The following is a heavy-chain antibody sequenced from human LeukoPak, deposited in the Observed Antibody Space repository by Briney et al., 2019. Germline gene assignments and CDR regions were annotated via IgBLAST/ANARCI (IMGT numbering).Heavy chain of an antibody. J-gene: IGHJ4*02. CDR2: IKAKTDGGTT. D-gene: IGHD1-14*01. CDR1: GFTFSNAW. V-gene: IGHV3-15*01. CDR3: ATDVPSPLAQIDY. Sequence: GGSLRLSCAAPGFTFSNAWMSWVRQAPGKGLEWVARIKAKTDGGTTDYAAPVKGRFTISRDDSMNTLYLQMDSLKTGDTAVYYCATDVPSPLAQIDYWGQGTPVTVSS.